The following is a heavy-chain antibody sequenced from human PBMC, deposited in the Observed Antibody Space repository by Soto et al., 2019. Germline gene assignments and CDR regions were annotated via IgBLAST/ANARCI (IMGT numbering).Heavy chain of an antibody. D-gene: IGHD3-10*01. Sequence: EVQLVETGGGLIQPGGSLRLSCAAYGFTVSSNYMSWVRQAPGKGLECVSVIYSGGSTYYADSVKDRFTISRDNSNNKLYLLMYGLSAGDTAVYYGASESFRDNPGQIAHNYYYGMDVWGQGNTVTFSS. CDR3: ASESFRDNPGQIAHNYYYGMDV. CDR1: GFTVSSNY. V-gene: IGHV3-53*02. CDR2: IYSGGST. J-gene: IGHJ6*02.